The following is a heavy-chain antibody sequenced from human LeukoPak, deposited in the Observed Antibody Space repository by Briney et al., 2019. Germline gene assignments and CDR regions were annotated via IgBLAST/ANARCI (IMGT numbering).Heavy chain of an antibody. J-gene: IGHJ4*02. CDR2: IYYSGST. V-gene: IGHV4-39*07. D-gene: IGHD6-13*01. CDR3: ARGLEQQLGYYFDY. CDR1: GGSISSSTYY. Sequence: PSETLSLTCTVSGGSISSSTYYWGWIRRPPGKGLEWIGSIYYSGSTYYNSSLKSRVTISVDTSKNQFSLKLSSVTAADTAVYYCARGLEQQLGYYFDYWGQGTLVTVSS.